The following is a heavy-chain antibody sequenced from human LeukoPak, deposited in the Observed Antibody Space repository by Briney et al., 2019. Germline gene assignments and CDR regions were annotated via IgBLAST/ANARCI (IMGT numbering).Heavy chain of an antibody. V-gene: IGHV3-20*04. D-gene: IGHD3-22*01. CDR1: GFTFDDYG. J-gene: IGHJ4*02. CDR2: ITWNGGST. Sequence: PGGSLRLSCAASGFTFDDYGMSWVRQAPGKGLEWVSGITWNGGSTGYADSVKGRFTISRDNAKNSLYLQMNSLRAEDTAVYYCARKGYYDSSGIGRYFDYWGQGTLVTVSS. CDR3: ARKGYYDSSGIGRYFDY.